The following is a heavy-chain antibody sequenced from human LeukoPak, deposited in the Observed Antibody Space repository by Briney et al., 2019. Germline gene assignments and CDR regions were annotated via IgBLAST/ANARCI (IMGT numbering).Heavy chain of an antibody. CDR3: ARDPIAAAGITFDY. Sequence: GGSLRLSCAASGFTFSSYWMSWVRQAPGKGLEWVANIKQDGSEKYYVDSVKGRFTISRDNAKNSLYLRMNSLRAEDTAVYYCARDPIAAAGITFDYWGQGTLVTVSS. D-gene: IGHD6-13*01. V-gene: IGHV3-7*03. J-gene: IGHJ4*02. CDR2: IKQDGSEK. CDR1: GFTFSSYW.